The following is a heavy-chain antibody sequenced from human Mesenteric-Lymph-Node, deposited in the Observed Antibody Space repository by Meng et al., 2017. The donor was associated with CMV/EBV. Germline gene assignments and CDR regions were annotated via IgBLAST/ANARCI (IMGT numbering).Heavy chain of an antibody. J-gene: IGHJ4*02. CDR2: IYYSGST. V-gene: IGHV4-31*02. D-gene: IGHD2-15*01. CDR1: SISSGGYY. CDR3: ARVRYSYCSGGSCYYFDY. Sequence: SISSGGYYWSGIRKHPGKGLEWIGYIYYSGSTYYNPSLKSRVTKSVDTSKNQFSRKLSYVTAADTAVYYCARVRYSYCSGGSCYYFDYWGQGTLVTVSS.